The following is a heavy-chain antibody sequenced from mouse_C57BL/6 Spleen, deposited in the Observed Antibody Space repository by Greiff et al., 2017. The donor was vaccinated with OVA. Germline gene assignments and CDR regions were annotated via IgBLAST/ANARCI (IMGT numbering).Heavy chain of an antibody. Sequence: EVKLVESGGGLVQPGGSLSLSCAASGFTFTDYYMSWVRQPPGKALEWLGFIRNKANGYTTEYSASVKGRFTISRDNSQSILYLQMNALRAEDSATYDCARNDYDGPFAYWGQGTLVTVSA. CDR2: IRNKANGYTT. D-gene: IGHD2-4*01. CDR3: ARNDYDGPFAY. CDR1: GFTFTDYY. V-gene: IGHV7-3*01. J-gene: IGHJ3*01.